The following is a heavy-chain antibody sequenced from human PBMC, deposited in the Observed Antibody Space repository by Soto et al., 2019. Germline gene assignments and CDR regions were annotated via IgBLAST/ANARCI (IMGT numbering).Heavy chain of an antibody. CDR1: GFTLSSYA. CDR2: ISYEGKKK. J-gene: IGHJ4*02. D-gene: IGHD2-2*01. CDR3: AKDSMRGEVPAALNFDN. Sequence: QVQLVESGGGVVQPGRSLRLSCAASGFTLSSYAMQWVRQAPGKGLEWVAVISYEGKKKYYADSVKGRFSISRDNSKNTLYLQMDSLRAEDTAVYYCAKDSMRGEVPAALNFDNWGQGTLVTVSS. V-gene: IGHV3-30*04.